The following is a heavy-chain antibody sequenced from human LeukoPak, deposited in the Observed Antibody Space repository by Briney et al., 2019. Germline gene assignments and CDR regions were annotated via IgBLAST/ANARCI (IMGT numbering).Heavy chain of an antibody. CDR1: GFAFSSYA. D-gene: IGHD3-10*01. CDR2: ISGSGGST. J-gene: IGHJ4*02. CDR3: AKRMYYYGSGSYPDFDY. Sequence: GGSLRLSCAASGFAFSSYAMSWVRQAPGKGLEWVSAISGSGGSTYYADSMKGRFTISRDNSKNTLYLQMNSLRAEDTAVYYCAKRMYYYGSGSYPDFDYWGQGTLVTVSS. V-gene: IGHV3-23*01.